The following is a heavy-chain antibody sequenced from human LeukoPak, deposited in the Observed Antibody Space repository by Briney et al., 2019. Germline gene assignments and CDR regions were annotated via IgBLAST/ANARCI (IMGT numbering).Heavy chain of an antibody. CDR3: AKDPTSDAYCGGDCYLYYFDY. V-gene: IGHV3-23*01. J-gene: IGHJ4*02. CDR2: ISGSGGST. Sequence: GGSLRLSCAASGFTFSSYAMSWVRQAPGKGLEWVSAISGSGGSTYYADSVKGRFTISRDNSKNTLYLQMNSLRAEDTAVYYCAKDPTSDAYCGGDCYLYYFDYWGRGTLVTVSS. CDR1: GFTFSSYA. D-gene: IGHD2-21*02.